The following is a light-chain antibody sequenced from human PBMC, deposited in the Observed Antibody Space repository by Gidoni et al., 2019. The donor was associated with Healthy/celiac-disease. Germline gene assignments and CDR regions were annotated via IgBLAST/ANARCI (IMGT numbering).Light chain of an antibody. CDR1: QIISSY. J-gene: IGKJ1*01. Sequence: DIQMTQTTSSLSASVGDRVTITCRASQIISSYLNWYQQKPGKAPKLLIYAASSLQSGVPSRFSGSGSGTDFTLTISSLQPEDFATYYCQQSYSTLWTFGQGTKVEIK. CDR2: AAS. CDR3: QQSYSTLWT. V-gene: IGKV1-39*01.